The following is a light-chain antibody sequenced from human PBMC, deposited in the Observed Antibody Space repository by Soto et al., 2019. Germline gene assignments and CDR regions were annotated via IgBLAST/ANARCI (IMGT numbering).Light chain of an antibody. Sequence: EIVLTQSPGTLSLSPGERATLSCMASQSVSNTYLAWYQQKPGQAPRLLIYDASSRATGIPDRFSGSGSGTDVTLTISRLEPEDFAVYYCQQYGRSPGLFTFGPGTKVDIK. CDR2: DAS. J-gene: IGKJ3*01. CDR3: QQYGRSPGLFT. V-gene: IGKV3-20*01. CDR1: QSVSNTY.